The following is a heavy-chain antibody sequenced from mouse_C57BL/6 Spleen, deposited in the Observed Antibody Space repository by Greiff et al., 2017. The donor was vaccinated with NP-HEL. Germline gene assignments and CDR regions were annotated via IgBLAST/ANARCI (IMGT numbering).Heavy chain of an antibody. CDR2: INYDGSST. Sequence: EVKLMESEGGLVQPGSSMKLSCTASGFTFSDYYMAWVRQVPEKGLEWVANINYDGSSTYYLDSLKSRFIISRDNAKNILYLQMSSLKSEDTATYYCARRRAVAWYFDVWGTGTTVTVSS. V-gene: IGHV5-16*01. CDR1: GFTFSDYY. CDR3: ARRRAVAWYFDV. J-gene: IGHJ1*03. D-gene: IGHD1-1*01.